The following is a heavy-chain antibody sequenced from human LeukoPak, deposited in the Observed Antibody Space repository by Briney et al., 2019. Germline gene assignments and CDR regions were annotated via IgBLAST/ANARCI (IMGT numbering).Heavy chain of an antibody. V-gene: IGHV1-24*01. D-gene: IGHD2-15*01. J-gene: IGHJ4*02. Sequence: ASVKVSCKVSGYSLTELSMHWVRQAPGKGLEWMGGFDPEAGKTIYAQNLHGRLTVTDDTSTDTAYMQLSSLRSEDTAVYYCATDMVGYCGGVTCYSEAYWGQGTLVTVSS. CDR2: FDPEAGKT. CDR3: ATDMVGYCGGVTCYSEAY. CDR1: GYSLTELS.